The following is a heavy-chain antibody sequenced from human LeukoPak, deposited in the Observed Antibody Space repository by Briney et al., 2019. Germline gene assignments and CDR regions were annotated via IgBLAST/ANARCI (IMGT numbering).Heavy chain of an antibody. J-gene: IGHJ3*02. V-gene: IGHV3-52*01. Sequence: GGSLRLSCAASGFIFSNSWMHWVCQAPEKGLEWVADIKCDGSEKCYVDSVKGRLTISRDNAKNSLYLQENSLRAEDMTVYYCVRGVGSSTSCYVRAFDIWGQGTMVTVSS. D-gene: IGHD2-2*01. CDR2: IKCDGSEK. CDR3: VRGVGSSTSCYVRAFDI. CDR1: GFIFSNSW.